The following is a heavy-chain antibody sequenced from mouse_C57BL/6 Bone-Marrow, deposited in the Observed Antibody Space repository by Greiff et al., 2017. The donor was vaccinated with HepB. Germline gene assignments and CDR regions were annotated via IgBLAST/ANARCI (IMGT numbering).Heavy chain of an antibody. CDR2: INPYNGGT. V-gene: IGHV1-19*01. J-gene: IGHJ3*01. CDR1: GYTFPDYY. Sequence: VQLQQSGPVLVKPGASVKMSCKASGYTFPDYYMNWVKQSHGKSLEWIGVINPYNGGTSYNQKFKGKATLTIDKSSSTAYMELNSPTAEDSAVYYCASEDAYWGQGTLVTVSA. CDR3: ASEDAY.